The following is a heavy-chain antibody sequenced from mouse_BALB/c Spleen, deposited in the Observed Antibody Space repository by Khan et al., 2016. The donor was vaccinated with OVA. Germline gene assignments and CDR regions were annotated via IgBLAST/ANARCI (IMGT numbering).Heavy chain of an antibody. V-gene: IGHV2-6-4*01. CDR3: ARAYYRYDGYYAMDY. D-gene: IGHD2-14*01. CDR1: GFSLSRYN. J-gene: IGHJ4*01. Sequence: QVQLKESGPGLVAPSQSLSITCTVSGFSLSRYNIHWVRQPPGKGLEWLGMIWGGGGTDYNSTLKSRLSISKDNSKGQVFLKMNSLQTDDTAMYFWARAYYRYDGYYAMDYWGQGTSVTVSS. CDR2: IWGGGGT.